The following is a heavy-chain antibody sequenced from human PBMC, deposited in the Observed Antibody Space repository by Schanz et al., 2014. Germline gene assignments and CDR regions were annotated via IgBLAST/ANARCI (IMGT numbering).Heavy chain of an antibody. V-gene: IGHV1-69*02. CDR2: IIPILGIA. J-gene: IGHJ3*02. CDR1: GGTFSSYT. CDR3: ARGTMPGTFDI. Sequence: QVQLVQSGAEVKKPGSSVKVSCKASGGTFSSYTISWVRQAPGQGLEWMGRIIPILGIANYAQKFQGRVTLTTDTSTSTAYMELSSLRYEDTALYYCARGTMPGTFDIWGQGTMVTVSS. D-gene: IGHD2-2*01.